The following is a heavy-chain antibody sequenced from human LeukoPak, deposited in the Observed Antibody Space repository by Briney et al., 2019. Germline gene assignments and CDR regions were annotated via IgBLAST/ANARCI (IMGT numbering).Heavy chain of an antibody. Sequence: PSETLSLTCTVSGGSISSSRFNWGWIRQTPGKGLEWIGTIYHNGDTYHNPSLKSRVTISVDTSKNQFSLKLSSVTAADTAVYYCATVGGYCSSTSCPDYWGQGTLVTVSS. D-gene: IGHD2-2*01. CDR3: ATVGGYCSSTSCPDY. CDR2: IYHNGDT. CDR1: GGSISSSRFN. V-gene: IGHV4-39*07. J-gene: IGHJ4*02.